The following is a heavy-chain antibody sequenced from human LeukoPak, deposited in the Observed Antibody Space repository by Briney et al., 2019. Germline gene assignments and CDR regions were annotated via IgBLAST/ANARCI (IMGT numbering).Heavy chain of an antibody. CDR1: GGSISGYY. D-gene: IGHD4-17*01. J-gene: IGHJ4*02. CDR2: IYSSGTT. V-gene: IGHV4-59*01. CDR3: ARDYGGKFDY. Sequence: SETLSLTCTVSGGSISGYYWSWIRQPPGKGLEWIGYIYSSGTTNYNPSLKGRVTISVDTSRNQFSLKLSSVTAADAAVYYCARDYGGKFDYWGQGTLVTVSS.